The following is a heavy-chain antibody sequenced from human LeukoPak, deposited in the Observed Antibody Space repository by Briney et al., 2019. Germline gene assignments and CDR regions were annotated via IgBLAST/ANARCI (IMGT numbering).Heavy chain of an antibody. CDR1: GGSFSGYY. J-gene: IGHJ5*02. CDR3: ARVVAAGTRWFDP. CDR2: INHSGST. Sequence: SETLSLTCAVYGGSFSGYYWSWIRQPPGKGLEWIGEINHSGSTNYNPSLKSRATISVDTSKNQFSLKLSSVTAADTAVYYCARVVAAGTRWFDPWGQGTLVTVSS. D-gene: IGHD6-13*01. V-gene: IGHV4-34*01.